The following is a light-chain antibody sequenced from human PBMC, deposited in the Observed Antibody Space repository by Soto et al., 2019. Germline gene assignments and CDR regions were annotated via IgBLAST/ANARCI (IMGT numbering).Light chain of an antibody. CDR3: QQYNNWPMT. CDR1: QSLSSY. J-gene: IGKJ1*01. V-gene: IGKV3-11*01. Sequence: EIVLTQSPATLSLSPGERATLSCRASQSLSSYLAWYQQKPGQAPRLLIYDASNRATGIPARFSGSGSGTDFTLTISSLEPEDFAVYFCQQYNNWPMTFGQGTKVDIK. CDR2: DAS.